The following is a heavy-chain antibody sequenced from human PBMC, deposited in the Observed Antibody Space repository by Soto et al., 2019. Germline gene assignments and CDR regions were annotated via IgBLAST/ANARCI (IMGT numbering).Heavy chain of an antibody. CDR3: ARERGDYCDSSGYYPYFDY. D-gene: IGHD3-22*01. Sequence: SETLSLTCTVSGGSISSYYWSWIRQPPGKGLEWIGYIYYSGSTNYNPSLKSRVTISVDTSKNQFSLKLSSVTAADTAVYYCARERGDYCDSSGYYPYFDYWGQGTRVTVSS. V-gene: IGHV4-59*01. CDR1: GGSISSYY. J-gene: IGHJ4*02. CDR2: IYYSGST.